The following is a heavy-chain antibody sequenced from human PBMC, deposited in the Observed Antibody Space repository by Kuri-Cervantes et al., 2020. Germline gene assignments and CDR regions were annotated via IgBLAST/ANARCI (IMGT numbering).Heavy chain of an antibody. CDR2: IWYDGSNK. J-gene: IGHJ4*02. D-gene: IGHD3-22*01. V-gene: IGHV3-33*08. CDR1: GFTFSSYG. CDR3: ARDNYDSSGYHYKDY. Sequence: GESLKISCAASGFTFSSYGMHWVRQAPGKGLEWVAVIWYDGSNKYYADSVKGRFTISRDNSKNTLYLQMNSLRAEDTAVYYCARDNYDSSGYHYKDYWGQGTLVTVSS.